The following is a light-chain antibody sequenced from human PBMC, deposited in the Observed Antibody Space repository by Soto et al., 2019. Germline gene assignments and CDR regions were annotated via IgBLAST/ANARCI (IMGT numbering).Light chain of an antibody. J-gene: IGLJ2*01. V-gene: IGLV2-14*02. CDR1: SSDVGSYNL. Sequence: QSVLTQPASVSGSPGQSITISCTGTSSDVGSYNLVSWYQQHPGKAPKLMIYEGSKRPSGVSHRFSGSKSGNTASLTISGLQTEDEADYYCSSFSSITREVFGGGTKLTVL. CDR2: EGS. CDR3: SSFSSITREV.